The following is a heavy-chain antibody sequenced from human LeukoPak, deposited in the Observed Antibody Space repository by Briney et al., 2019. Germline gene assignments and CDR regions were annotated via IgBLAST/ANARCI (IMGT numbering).Heavy chain of an antibody. CDR1: GYTFTNYY. Sequence: ASVKVSCKASGYTFTNYYIHWVRQAPGQGLEWMGIINPSGGSTSYAQKFQGRVTMTRDTSTSTVYMELSSLRSEDTAVYYCARARGDYDILTGYYKDGWFDPWGQGTLVTVSS. CDR3: ARARGDYDILTGYYKDGWFDP. CDR2: INPSGGST. D-gene: IGHD3-9*01. V-gene: IGHV1-46*01. J-gene: IGHJ5*02.